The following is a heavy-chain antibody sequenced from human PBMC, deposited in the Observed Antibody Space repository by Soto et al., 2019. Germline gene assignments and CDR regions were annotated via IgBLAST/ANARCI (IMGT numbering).Heavy chain of an antibody. CDR3: ARRKERSGPHYFDY. CDR2: ISAHNGDT. CDR1: GYSFATYG. D-gene: IGHD6-25*01. V-gene: IGHV1-18*04. J-gene: IGHJ4*02. Sequence: ASVKVSCKASGYSFATYGFSWVRQAPGQGLECVGWISAHNGDTHYSQKFQGRVTVTRNTSISTVYMELSGLRPDDTAVYYCARRKERSGPHYFDYRGQGSQVTVSS.